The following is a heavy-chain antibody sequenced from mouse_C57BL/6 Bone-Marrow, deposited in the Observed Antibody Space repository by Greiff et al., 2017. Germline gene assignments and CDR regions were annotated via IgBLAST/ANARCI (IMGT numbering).Heavy chain of an antibody. CDR1: GYTFTDYY. J-gene: IGHJ4*01. CDR2: IFPGSGST. D-gene: IGHD2-2*01. V-gene: IGHV1-75*01. CDR3: ARRGLWLPHYYAMDY. Sequence: QVQLQQPGAELVMPGASVKLSCKASGYTFTDYYINWVKQRPGQGLEWIGWIFPGSGSTYYNEKFKGKATLTVDKSSSTAYMLLSSLTSEDSAVYFCARRGLWLPHYYAMDYWGQGTSVTVSS.